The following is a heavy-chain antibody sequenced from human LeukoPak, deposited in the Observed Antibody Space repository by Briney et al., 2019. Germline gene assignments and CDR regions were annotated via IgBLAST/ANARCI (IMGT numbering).Heavy chain of an antibody. V-gene: IGHV3-7*01. D-gene: IGHD3-3*01. J-gene: IGHJ4*02. Sequence: GGSLRLSCAASGFTFSSYWMSWVRQAPGKGLEWVANIKQDGSEKYYVDSVKGRFTISRDNAKNSLYLQMNSLRAEDTAVYYCANYDFWSGYYEFDYWGQGTLVTVFS. CDR2: IKQDGSEK. CDR1: GFTFSSYW. CDR3: ANYDFWSGYYEFDY.